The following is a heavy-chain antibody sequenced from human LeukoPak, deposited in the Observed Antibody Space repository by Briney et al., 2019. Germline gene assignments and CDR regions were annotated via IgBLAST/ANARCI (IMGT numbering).Heavy chain of an antibody. CDR2: FYTEDGET. D-gene: IGHD4-17*01. CDR1: GYTLXELS. J-gene: IGHJ4*02. Sequence: SSEKVSRKVSGYTLXELSMHWXRXAXGKGXXXXGGFYTEDGETIYQQKFQGRVTMNEATSTDTAYMELSSLRSEGTAVYYCAPPLYGDRLFDYWGQGALVTVSS. V-gene: IGHV1-24*01. CDR3: APPLYGDRLFDY.